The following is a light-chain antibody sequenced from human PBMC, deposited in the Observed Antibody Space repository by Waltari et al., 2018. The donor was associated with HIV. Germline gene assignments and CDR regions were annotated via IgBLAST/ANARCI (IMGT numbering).Light chain of an antibody. V-gene: IGKV1-5*03. J-gene: IGKJ2*01. CDR1: QIVSYG. CDR3: QQYNSVPYT. Sequence: EIHLTQSPDILSASVGDRVTLPCRASQIVSYGVAWFRQKPGEAPKLLIYKASSLETGVPSRFSGNGYGRNFTLTIASLQADDFGTYFCQQYNSVPYTFGQGTKLDMK. CDR2: KAS.